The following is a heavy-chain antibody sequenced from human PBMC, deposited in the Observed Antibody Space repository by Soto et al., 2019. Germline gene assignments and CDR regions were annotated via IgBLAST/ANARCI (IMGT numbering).Heavy chain of an antibody. CDR2: VHSDGTTT. CDR3: ARGDRGGFDL. J-gene: IGHJ3*01. V-gene: IGHV3-74*01. D-gene: IGHD3-10*01. Sequence: RLSCGAWGCAVAGSRVDWGRQAPGKGLVWVSRVHSDGTTTTYADSVKGRFTISRDNARNTVSLQMSSLRAEDTAIYYCARGDRGGFDLWGHGTVVTGSS. CDR1: GCAVAGSR.